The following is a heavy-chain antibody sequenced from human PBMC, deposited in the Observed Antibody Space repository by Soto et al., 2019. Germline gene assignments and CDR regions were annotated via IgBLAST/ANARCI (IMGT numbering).Heavy chain of an antibody. CDR2: IYYSGST. D-gene: IGHD1-1*01. CDR1: GGSISSGGYY. V-gene: IGHV4-31*03. CDR3: ARLSANWNDGYFDY. Sequence: QVQLQESGPGLVKPSQTLSLTCTVSGGSISSGGYYWGWILQHPGKGLAWLGYIYYSGSTYYNLSLKSRVTTSVATSKNQSSLKLSSVTAADTAVYYCARLSANWNDGYFDYWGQGPLVTVSS. J-gene: IGHJ4*02.